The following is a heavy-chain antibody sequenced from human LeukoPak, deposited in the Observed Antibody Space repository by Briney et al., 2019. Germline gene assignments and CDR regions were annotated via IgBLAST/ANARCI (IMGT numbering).Heavy chain of an antibody. Sequence: GGSLRLSCAASGFTFSTYAMSWVRQAPGKGLQWVSVIISSGSGTYYADSVKGRFTISRDNSRNTLYLQMNSLRAEDTAVYYCPRWYYYETSDLYYVSFDNWGQGTLVTVSS. V-gene: IGHV3-23*01. CDR1: GFTFSTYA. CDR2: IISSGSGT. D-gene: IGHD3-22*01. J-gene: IGHJ5*02. CDR3: PRWYYYETSDLYYVSFDN.